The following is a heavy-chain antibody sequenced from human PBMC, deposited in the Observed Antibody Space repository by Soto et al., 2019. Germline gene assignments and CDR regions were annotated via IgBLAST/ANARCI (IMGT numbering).Heavy chain of an antibody. CDR2: VSGNDGST. Sequence: VQLVQSGGEVKKPGASVKVSCQTSGYIFSNFGVSWVRQAPGQGLEWLGWVSGNDGSTRYAPNIQGRVTMTTDSATSTAYMDLRGLTPDDTATYYCARDFGDYRLHYWGQGTLVSVSS. D-gene: IGHD4-17*01. J-gene: IGHJ4*02. V-gene: IGHV1-18*01. CDR1: GYIFSNFG. CDR3: ARDFGDYRLHY.